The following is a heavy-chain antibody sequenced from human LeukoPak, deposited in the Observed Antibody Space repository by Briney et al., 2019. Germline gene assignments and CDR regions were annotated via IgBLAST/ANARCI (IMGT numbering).Heavy chain of an antibody. D-gene: IGHD2-2*01. J-gene: IGHJ3*02. Sequence: SETLSLTCAVYGESFSGYYWSWIRQPPGKGLEWIGEINHSGSTNYNPSLKSRVTISVDTSKNQFSLKLSSVTAADTAVYYCARHGVVPAVNDAFDIWGQGTMVTVSS. CDR3: ARHGVVPAVNDAFDI. CDR1: GESFSGYY. V-gene: IGHV4-34*01. CDR2: INHSGST.